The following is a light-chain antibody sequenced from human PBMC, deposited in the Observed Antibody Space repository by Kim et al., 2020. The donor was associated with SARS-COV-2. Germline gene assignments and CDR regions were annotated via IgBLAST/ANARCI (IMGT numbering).Light chain of an antibody. CDR2: AAS. Sequence: DIQMTQSPSSLSASVGDRVTITCRASQGINNWLAWYQQKPEKVPKSLIYAASTLQSGVPSRFSGSGSGTDFTLTISSLQPGDFATYYCLQYYTYPLTFGGGTKVDIK. J-gene: IGKJ4*01. V-gene: IGKV1D-16*01. CDR1: QGINNW. CDR3: LQYYTYPLT.